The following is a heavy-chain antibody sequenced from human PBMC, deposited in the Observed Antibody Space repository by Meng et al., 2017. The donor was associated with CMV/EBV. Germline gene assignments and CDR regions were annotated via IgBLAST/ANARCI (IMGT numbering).Heavy chain of an antibody. CDR3: ARDSSAGSTFDY. J-gene: IGHJ4*02. V-gene: IGHV1-18*01. CDR1: GYTFNSYG. Sequence: ASVKVSCKASGYTFNSYGISWVRQAPGQGLEWMGWISAYNGNTNYAQKLQGRVTMTTDTSTSTAYMELRSLRTDDTAVYYCARDSSAGSTFDYWGQGTLVTVSS. D-gene: IGHD6-25*01. CDR2: ISAYNGNT.